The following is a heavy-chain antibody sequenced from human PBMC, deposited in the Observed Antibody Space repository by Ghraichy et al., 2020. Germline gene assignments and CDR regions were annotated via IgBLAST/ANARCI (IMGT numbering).Heavy chain of an antibody. CDR1: GGSISSTSYY. D-gene: IGHD5-18*01. Sequence: SETLSLTCTVSGGSISSTSYYWGWIRQPPGKGLEWIGSIYYSGGTNYNPSLKSRVTISVDTSKNQFSLKLASVTAADTALYYCARPSIAMVSYWYFDLCGRGTLVTVSS. V-gene: IGHV4-39*01. CDR3: ARPSIAMVSYWYFDL. J-gene: IGHJ2*01. CDR2: IYYSGGT.